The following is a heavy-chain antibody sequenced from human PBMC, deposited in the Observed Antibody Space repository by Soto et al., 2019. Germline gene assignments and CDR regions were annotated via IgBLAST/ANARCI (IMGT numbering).Heavy chain of an antibody. D-gene: IGHD3-9*01. CDR3: ARYDILTGYYKMGWFDP. J-gene: IGHJ5*02. CDR2: IYYSGST. V-gene: IGHV4-39*01. CDR1: GGSISSSSYY. Sequence: QLQLQESGPGLVKPSETLSLTCTVSGGSISSSSYYWGWIRQPPRKGLEWIGSIYYSGSTYYNPSLKRRVTISVDTSKNQFSLKLSSVTAADTAVYYCARYDILTGYYKMGWFDPWGQGTLVTVSS.